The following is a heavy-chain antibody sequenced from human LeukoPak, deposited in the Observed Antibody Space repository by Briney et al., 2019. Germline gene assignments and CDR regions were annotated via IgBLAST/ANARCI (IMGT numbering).Heavy chain of an antibody. Sequence: ASVKVSCKASGYTFTGYYMHWVRQAPGQGLEWMGGIIPIFGTANYAQKFQGRVTITADESTSTAYMELSSLRSEDTAVYYCATTGAAGNYFDYWGQGTLVTVSS. CDR2: IIPIFGTA. CDR1: GYTFTGYY. J-gene: IGHJ4*02. V-gene: IGHV1-69*13. D-gene: IGHD6-13*01. CDR3: ATTGAAGNYFDY.